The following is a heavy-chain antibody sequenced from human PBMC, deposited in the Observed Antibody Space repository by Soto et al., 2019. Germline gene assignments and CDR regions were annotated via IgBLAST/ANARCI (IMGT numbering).Heavy chain of an antibody. Sequence: SVKVSCKASGGTFSSYAISWVRQAPGQGLEWMGGIIPIFGTANYAQKFQGRVTITADESTSTAYMELSSLRSEDTAVYYCAIQLGYCSGGSCYPLSVWGQGTTVTVSS. D-gene: IGHD2-15*01. CDR1: GGTFSSYA. CDR3: AIQLGYCSGGSCYPLSV. CDR2: IIPIFGTA. J-gene: IGHJ6*02. V-gene: IGHV1-69*13.